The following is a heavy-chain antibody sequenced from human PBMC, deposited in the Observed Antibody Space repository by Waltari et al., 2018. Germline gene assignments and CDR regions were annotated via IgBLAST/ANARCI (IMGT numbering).Heavy chain of an antibody. J-gene: IGHJ3*01. D-gene: IGHD3-9*01. CDR2: VAPEDGET. V-gene: IGHV1-69-2*01. Sequence: EVQLVQSGAAAKKPGATVHISCTASVYSFPDYYIHRVKQAPGKGIEWMGHVAPEDGETVFAESFQGRLTMTADTSIDTAYMELSRLRFDDTAVYYCATRLSILAFDVWGQGTVVTVSS. CDR3: ATRLSILAFDV. CDR1: VYSFPDYY.